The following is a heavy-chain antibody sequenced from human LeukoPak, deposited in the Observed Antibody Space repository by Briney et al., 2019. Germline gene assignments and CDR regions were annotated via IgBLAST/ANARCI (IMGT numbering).Heavy chain of an antibody. Sequence: NPSGTLSLTCAVSGGSIGSSIWWSWVRPPPGKGLEWIGEIYHSGSTNYNPSLKSRVTISVDKSKNQFSLKLSSVTAADTAVYYCASVLLWFGEFPRFDPWGQGTLVTISS. J-gene: IGHJ5*02. D-gene: IGHD3-10*01. V-gene: IGHV4-4*02. CDR3: ASVLLWFGEFPRFDP. CDR2: IYHSGST. CDR1: GGSIGSSIW.